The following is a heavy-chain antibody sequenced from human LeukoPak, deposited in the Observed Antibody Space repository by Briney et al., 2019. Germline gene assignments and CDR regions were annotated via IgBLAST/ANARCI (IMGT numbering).Heavy chain of an antibody. D-gene: IGHD3-3*01. V-gene: IGHV4-34*01. CDR2: INHSGST. J-gene: IGHJ4*02. CDR3: ATTSRDFWSGYDY. CDR1: GGSFSGYY. Sequence: SETLSLTCAVYGGSFSGYYWSWIRQPPGKGLEWIGEINHSGSTNYNPSLKSRVTISVDTSKNQFSLELSSVTAADTAVYYCATTSRDFWSGYDYWGQGTLVTVSS.